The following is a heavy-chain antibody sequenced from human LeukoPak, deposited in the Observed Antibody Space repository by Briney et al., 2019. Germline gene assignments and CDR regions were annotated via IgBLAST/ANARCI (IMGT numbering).Heavy chain of an antibody. V-gene: IGHV4-39*01. CDR3: AGLAAYSSGWYSRPYYFDY. CDR1: GGSISSSSYY. D-gene: IGHD6-19*01. J-gene: IGHJ4*02. Sequence: SETLSLTCTVSGGSISSSSYYWGWIRQPPGKGLEWIGSIYYSGSTYYNPSLKSRVTISVDTSKNQFSLKLSSVTAADTAVYYCAGLAAYSSGWYSRPYYFDYWGQGTLVTVSS. CDR2: IYYSGST.